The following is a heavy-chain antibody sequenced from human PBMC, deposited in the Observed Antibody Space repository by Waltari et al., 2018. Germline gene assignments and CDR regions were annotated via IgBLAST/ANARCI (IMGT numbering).Heavy chain of an antibody. J-gene: IGHJ5*02. D-gene: IGHD3-10*01. CDR2: IYHSGST. CDR3: ARVAGYNWFDP. Sequence: QVQLQESGPGLVKPSATLSLTCTVSGYSISSGYYWGWIRQPPGKGLEWIGSIYHSGSTYYNPSLKSRVTISVDTSKNQFSLKLSSVTAADTAVYYCARVAGYNWFDPWGQGTLVTVSS. V-gene: IGHV4-38-2*02. CDR1: GYSISSGYY.